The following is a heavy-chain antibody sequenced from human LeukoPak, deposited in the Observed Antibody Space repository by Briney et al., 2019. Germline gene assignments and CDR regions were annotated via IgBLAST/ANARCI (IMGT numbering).Heavy chain of an antibody. D-gene: IGHD3-22*01. CDR1: GFTFSSWA. CDR3: AKGSLDYYDSSGYYGYYFDY. CDR2: ISGSGGST. Sequence: GGSLRLSCSASGFTFSSWAMSWVRQAPGKGLEWVSAISGSGGSTYYEDSVKGRFTISRDNSKNTLYLQMNSLRAEDTAVYYCAKGSLDYYDSSGYYGYYFDYWGQGTLVTVSS. J-gene: IGHJ4*02. V-gene: IGHV3-23*01.